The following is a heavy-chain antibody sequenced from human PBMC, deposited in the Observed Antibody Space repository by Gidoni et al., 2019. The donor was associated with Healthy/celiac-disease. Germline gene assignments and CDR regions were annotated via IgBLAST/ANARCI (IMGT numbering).Heavy chain of an antibody. CDR1: VGSISSYY. CDR3: ARFEPLVGAGGDFDY. V-gene: IGHV4-59*08. D-gene: IGHD1-26*01. J-gene: IGHJ4*02. CDR2: IYYSGST. Sequence: QVQLQESGPGLVKPSETLSLTCTVSVGSISSYYWSWIRQPPGKGLEWIGYIYYSGSTNYTPSLKSRVTISVDTSKNQFSLKLSSVTAADTAVYYCARFEPLVGAGGDFDYWGQGTLVTVSS.